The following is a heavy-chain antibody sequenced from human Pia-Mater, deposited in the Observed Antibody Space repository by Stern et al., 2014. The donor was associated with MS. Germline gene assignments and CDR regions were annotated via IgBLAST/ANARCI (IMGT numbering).Heavy chain of an antibody. J-gene: IGHJ4*02. V-gene: IGHV2-5*02. CDR2: VFWDDEK. Sequence: QVTLRESGPTLVKPTQTLTLTCTLSGLSHNSSGVGVSWIRQPPGKALEWLALVFWDDEKHYSPSLKGRLTITKDNSKDQVILTMTNMDPVDTATYYCVHDKGHWGRGILVTVSS. CDR1: GLSHNSSGVG. CDR3: VHDKGH.